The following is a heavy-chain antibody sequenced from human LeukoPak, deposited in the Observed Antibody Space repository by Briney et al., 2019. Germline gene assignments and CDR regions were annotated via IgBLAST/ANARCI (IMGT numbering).Heavy chain of an antibody. V-gene: IGHV2-5*02. D-gene: IGHD3-3*02. Sequence: GSGPTLVNPTQTLTLTCTFSGFSLRTSGVGVGWIRLPPGKALEWLALIYWDDDKRYSPSLKTRLTITKDTSKNQVVLTMTNMDPVDTGTYFCAHLSRIQADYDYWGQGTLVTVSS. CDR2: IYWDDDK. CDR1: GFSLRTSGVG. CDR3: AHLSRIQADYDY. J-gene: IGHJ4*02.